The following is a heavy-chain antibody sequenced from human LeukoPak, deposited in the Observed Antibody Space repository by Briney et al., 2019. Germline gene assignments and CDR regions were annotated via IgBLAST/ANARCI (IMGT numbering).Heavy chain of an antibody. D-gene: IGHD5-24*01. Sequence: ASVKVSCKASGYTFTGYYMHWVRQAPGQGLEWMGWINPNSGGTNYAQKFQGRVTMTRDTSISTVYMELSRLRSDDTAVYYCARSWRWLQFQGPGFSNYWGQGTLVTVSS. CDR2: INPNSGGT. CDR3: ARSWRWLQFQGPGFSNY. J-gene: IGHJ4*02. V-gene: IGHV1-2*02. CDR1: GYTFTGYY.